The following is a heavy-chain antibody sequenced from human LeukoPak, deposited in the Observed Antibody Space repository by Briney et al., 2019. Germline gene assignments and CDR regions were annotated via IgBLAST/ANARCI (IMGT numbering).Heavy chain of an antibody. V-gene: IGHV3-30-3*01. D-gene: IGHD2-2*01. CDR1: GFTFSSYA. J-gene: IGHJ5*02. Sequence: GGSLRLSCAASGFTFSSYAMHWVRQAPGKGLEWVAVISYDGSNKYYADSVKGRFTISRDNSKNTLYLQTNSLRAEDTAVYYCARGSDYCSSTSCPKNWFDPWGQGTLVTVSS. CDR2: ISYDGSNK. CDR3: ARGSDYCSSTSCPKNWFDP.